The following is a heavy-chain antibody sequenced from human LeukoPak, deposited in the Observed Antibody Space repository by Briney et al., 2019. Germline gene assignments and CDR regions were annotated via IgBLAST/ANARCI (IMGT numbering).Heavy chain of an antibody. J-gene: IGHJ4*02. Sequence: SDTQSLTCTLSGDSISSTSDFWAWIRQPPGKGLEWIGTIYYSGTTYYNSSLKSRVTISVDTSKNQFTPKLSSVSASDTAVYYCARHKCSGIYCPFDYWGQGTLITVSS. CDR2: IYYSGTT. CDR1: GDSISSTSDF. D-gene: IGHD2-15*01. CDR3: ARHKCSGIYCPFDY. V-gene: IGHV4-39*01.